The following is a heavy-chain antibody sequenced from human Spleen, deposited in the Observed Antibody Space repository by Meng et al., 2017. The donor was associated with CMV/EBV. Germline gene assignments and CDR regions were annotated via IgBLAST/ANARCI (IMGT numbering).Heavy chain of an antibody. V-gene: IGHV3-21*01. CDR3: ARDANWGSGGNYYYYGMDV. CDR1: GFTFSSYA. Sequence: GESLKISCAASGFTFSSYAMSWVRQAPGKGLEWVSSISSSSSYIYYADSVKGRFTISRDNAKNSLYLQMNSLRAEDTAVYYCARDANWGSGGNYYYYGMDVWGQGTTVTVSS. J-gene: IGHJ6*02. CDR2: ISSSSSYI. D-gene: IGHD7-27*01.